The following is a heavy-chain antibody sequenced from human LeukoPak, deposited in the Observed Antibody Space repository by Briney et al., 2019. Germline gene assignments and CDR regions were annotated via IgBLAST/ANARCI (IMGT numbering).Heavy chain of an antibody. CDR1: GGSISSSSYY. J-gene: IGHJ4*02. CDR3: ARRLGSYHSFDH. V-gene: IGHV4-39*01. CDR2: IFYSGST. Sequence: PSETLSLTCTVSGGSISSSSYYWGWIRQPPGMGLEWLGSIFYSGSTYYNPSLKSRVTISVDTSRNQFSLKLSSVTAADTAVYYCARRLGSYHSFDHWGQGTLVTVSS. D-gene: IGHD3-10*01.